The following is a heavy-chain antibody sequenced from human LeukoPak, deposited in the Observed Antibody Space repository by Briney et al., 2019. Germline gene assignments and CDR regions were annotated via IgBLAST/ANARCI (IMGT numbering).Heavy chain of an antibody. Sequence: GGSLRLSCSASGFTFTTYGMNWVRQAPGKGLEWVSGIGGSGVRTYYADSVKGRFTISRDNSKSTLYLLMNSLRAEDTAVYYCASENDAFDIWGPGTVVTVSS. CDR1: GFTFTTYG. J-gene: IGHJ3*02. CDR2: IGGSGVRT. CDR3: ASENDAFDI. V-gene: IGHV3-23*01.